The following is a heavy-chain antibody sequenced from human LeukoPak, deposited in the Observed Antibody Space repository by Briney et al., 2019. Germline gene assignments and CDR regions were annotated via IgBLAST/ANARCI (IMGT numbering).Heavy chain of an antibody. D-gene: IGHD2-2*01. V-gene: IGHV1-18*01. CDR1: GYTFTSYG. Sequence: ASVKVSCKASGYTFTSYGISWVRQAPGQGLEWMGWISAYNGSTNYAQKLQGRVTMTTDTSTSTAYMELRSLRSDDTAVYYCARDLFPDIVVVPAAHPYYFDYWGQGTLVTVSS. CDR3: ARDLFPDIVVVPAAHPYYFDY. CDR2: ISAYNGST. J-gene: IGHJ4*02.